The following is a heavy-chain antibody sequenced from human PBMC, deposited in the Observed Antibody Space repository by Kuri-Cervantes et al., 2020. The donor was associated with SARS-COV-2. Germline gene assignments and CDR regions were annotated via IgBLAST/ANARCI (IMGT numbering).Heavy chain of an antibody. J-gene: IGHJ4*02. CDR2: IWYDGSNK. D-gene: IGHD4-17*01. Sequence: GGSLRLSCAASGFSFSTYGIHWVRQAPGKGLQWVAVIWYDGSNKYYADSVKGRFTISRDNSKNTLYLQMNSLRVEDTAVYYCASYPSYDYGDYVAVYYFDYWGQGTLVTVSS. V-gene: IGHV3-33*01. CDR1: GFSFSTYG. CDR3: ASYPSYDYGDYVAVYYFDY.